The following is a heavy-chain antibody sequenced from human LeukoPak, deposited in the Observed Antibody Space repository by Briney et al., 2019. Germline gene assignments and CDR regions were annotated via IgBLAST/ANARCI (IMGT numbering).Heavy chain of an antibody. D-gene: IGHD6-19*01. J-gene: IGHJ5*02. CDR1: GFTFSSYA. CDR3: AKDRAVAGSKGWFDP. CDR2: ISGSGGST. V-gene: IGHV3-23*01. Sequence: PGGSLRLSCAASGFTFSSYAMSWVRQAPGKGLEWVSAISGSGGSTYYADSVKGRFTISGDNSKNTLYLQMNSLRAEDTAVYYCAKDRAVAGSKGWFDPWGQGTLVTVSS.